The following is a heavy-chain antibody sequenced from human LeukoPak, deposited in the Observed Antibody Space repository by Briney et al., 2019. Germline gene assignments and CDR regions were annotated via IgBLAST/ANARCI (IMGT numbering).Heavy chain of an antibody. CDR3: ARDWGGYGPTSHDY. CDR1: GFTFRTYW. Sequence: GGSLRLSCAVSGFTFRTYWMHWVRQVPGRGLVWVSRISSDGSDTIYADSVKGRFTISRDNAKNTLYLQMNSLRAEDTAVYYCARDWGGYGPTSHDYWGQGTLVTVSS. CDR2: ISSDGSDT. J-gene: IGHJ4*02. D-gene: IGHD3-16*01. V-gene: IGHV3-74*01.